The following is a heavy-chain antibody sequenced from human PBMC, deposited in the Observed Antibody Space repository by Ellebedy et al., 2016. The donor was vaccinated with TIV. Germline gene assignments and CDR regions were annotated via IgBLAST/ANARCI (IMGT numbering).Heavy chain of an antibody. CDR2: IYHTGST. CDR1: GGSISSYY. CDR3: AREDYDILTGYSSGMDV. D-gene: IGHD3-9*01. V-gene: IGHV4-59*01. Sequence: SETLSLTCTVSGGSISSYYWSWIRQPPGKGLEWIGYIYHTGSTNYSPSLKSRVTISIDTSKNDFSLKVSSVTAADTAVYYCAREDYDILTGYSSGMDVWGQGTTVTVSS. J-gene: IGHJ6*02.